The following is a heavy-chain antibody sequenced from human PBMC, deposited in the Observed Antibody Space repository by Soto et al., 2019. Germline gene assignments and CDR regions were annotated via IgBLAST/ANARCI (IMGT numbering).Heavy chain of an antibody. CDR1: GFTFSSYG. Sequence: QLVESGGGVVQPGRSLRLSCAASGFTFSSYGMHWVRQAPGKGLEWVAVISYDGSNKYSADSVKGRFTISRDNSKNTLYLQMNSLRAEDTALYYCAKATPPPLWGQGTLVTVSS. CDR2: ISYDGSNK. V-gene: IGHV3-30*18. CDR3: AKATPPPL. J-gene: IGHJ4*02.